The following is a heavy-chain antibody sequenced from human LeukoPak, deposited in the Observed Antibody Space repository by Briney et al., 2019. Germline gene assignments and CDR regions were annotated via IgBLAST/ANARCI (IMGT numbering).Heavy chain of an antibody. D-gene: IGHD2-15*01. J-gene: IGHJ3*02. V-gene: IGHV3-11*04. CDR1: GFTFSDYY. Sequence: GGSLRLSCAASGFTFSDYYMSWIRQAPGKGLEWVSYISSSGSTIYYADSVKGRFTISRDNAKNSLYLQMNSLRAEDTAVYYCARWPSYCSGGSCYLNDAFDIRGQGTMVTVSS. CDR2: ISSSGSTI. CDR3: ARWPSYCSGGSCYLNDAFDI.